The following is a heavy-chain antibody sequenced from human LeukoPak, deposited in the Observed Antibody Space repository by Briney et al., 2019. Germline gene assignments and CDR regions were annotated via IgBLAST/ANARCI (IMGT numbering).Heavy chain of an antibody. CDR1: GFTFSNHW. Sequence: GGSLRLSCAASGFTFSNHWTHWVRQAPGKGRVWVSRIDEGGTNAMYADSVKGRFSISRDNAKNTVNLQMNSLRVEDTGVYYCIRDEALWRLDYWGQGTLVTVSS. D-gene: IGHD2-21*01. J-gene: IGHJ4*02. CDR3: IRDEALWRLDY. V-gene: IGHV3-74*03. CDR2: IDEGGTNA.